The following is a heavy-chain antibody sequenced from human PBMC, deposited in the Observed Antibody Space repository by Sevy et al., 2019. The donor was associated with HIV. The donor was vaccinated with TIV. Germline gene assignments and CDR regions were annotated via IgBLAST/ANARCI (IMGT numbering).Heavy chain of an antibody. V-gene: IGHV3-30*04. Sequence: GGSLRLSCAASGFTFSSYAMHWVRQAPGKGLEWVAIISYDGSNKYYADSVKGRFTISRDNSKNTLSLQMNSLRDEDTAVYYCARDRTTKRGVVYYYYGMDVWGQGTTVTVSS. D-gene: IGHD1-1*01. CDR1: GFTFSSYA. CDR2: ISYDGSNK. CDR3: ARDRTTKRGVVYYYYGMDV. J-gene: IGHJ6*02.